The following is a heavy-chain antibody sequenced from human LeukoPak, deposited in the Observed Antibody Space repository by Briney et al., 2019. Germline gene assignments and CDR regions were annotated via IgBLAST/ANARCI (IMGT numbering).Heavy chain of an antibody. V-gene: IGHV4-4*07. CDR2: IYSSGST. D-gene: IGHD2-15*01. CDR3: ARAGYYARPADGFDI. CDR1: GGSISSYY. J-gene: IGHJ3*02. Sequence: SETLSLTCTVSGGSISSYYWGWIRQPAGKGLEWIGRIYSSGSTHYSPSLKSRITMSVDTSKSQFSLRLNSVTAADTAMYYCARAGYYARPADGFDIWGQGTMVTVSS.